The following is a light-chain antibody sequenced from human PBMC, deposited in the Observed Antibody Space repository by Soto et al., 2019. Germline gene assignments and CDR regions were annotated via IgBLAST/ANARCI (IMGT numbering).Light chain of an antibody. J-gene: IGKJ1*01. CDR3: QQYDNWPWT. CDR1: QSLSSS. Sequence: KLLTQSPGTLSLSPGERATLFCRASQSLSSSLAWYQQKSGQAPRLIIYGTSRRATGVPVRFSGSGSGTDFTLTISSLQSEDFGVYFCQQYDNWPWTFGHGTKVEMK. CDR2: GTS. V-gene: IGKV3-15*01.